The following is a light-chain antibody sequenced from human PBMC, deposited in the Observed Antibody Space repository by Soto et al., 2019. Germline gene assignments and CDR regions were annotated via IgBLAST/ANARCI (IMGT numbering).Light chain of an antibody. CDR2: GAS. J-gene: IGKJ5*01. Sequence: EIVLTHSLYTVSLSPGEGATLSCRASQGISNTYLAWYQQKPGQAPRLLIYGASTRAAGIPDRFSGSGSGTDFTLTITRLEPEDSAVYFCQQYTGPPTTFGHGTRLEIK. CDR3: QQYTGPPTT. CDR1: QGISNTY. V-gene: IGKV3-20*01.